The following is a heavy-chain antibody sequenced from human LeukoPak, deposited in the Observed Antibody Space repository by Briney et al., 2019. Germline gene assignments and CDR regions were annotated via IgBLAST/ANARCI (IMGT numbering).Heavy chain of an antibody. Sequence: GGSLRLSCAASGFTFSDYYMSWLRQAPGKGLEWVSYISSSSSYIYYADSVKGRFTISRDNAKNSLYLQMNSLRAEDTAVYYCARDEQIAAAGTIIPYYYYYYMDVWGKGTTVTVSS. CDR3: ARDEQIAAAGTIIPYYYYYYMDV. J-gene: IGHJ6*03. CDR1: GFTFSDYY. D-gene: IGHD6-13*01. V-gene: IGHV3-11*06. CDR2: ISSSSSYI.